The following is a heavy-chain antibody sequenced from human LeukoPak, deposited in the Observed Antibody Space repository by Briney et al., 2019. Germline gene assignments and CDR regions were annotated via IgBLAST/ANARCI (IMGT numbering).Heavy chain of an antibody. CDR3: ARDGTGSSSWFNPFDY. D-gene: IGHD6-13*01. CDR2: INHSGST. J-gene: IGHJ4*02. V-gene: IGHV4-34*01. CDR1: GGSFSGYY. Sequence: TSETLSLTCAVYGGSFSGYYWSWIRQPPGKGLEWIGEINHSGSTNYNPSLKSRVTISVDTSKNQFSLKLSSVTAADTAVYYCARDGTGSSSWFNPFDYWGQGTLVTVSS.